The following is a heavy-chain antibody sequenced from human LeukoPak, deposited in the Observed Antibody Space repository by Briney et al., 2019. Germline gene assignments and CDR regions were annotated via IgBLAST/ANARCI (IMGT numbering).Heavy chain of an antibody. Sequence: PSETLSLTCTVSGGSISSYYWSWIRQPPGKGLEWIGYIYYSGSTNYDPSLKSRVTISVDTSKNQFSLKLSSVTAADTAVYYCARSLPVGYFDYWGQGTLVTVSS. CDR1: GGSISSYY. V-gene: IGHV4-59*08. CDR3: ARSLPVGYFDY. CDR2: IYYSGST. J-gene: IGHJ4*02.